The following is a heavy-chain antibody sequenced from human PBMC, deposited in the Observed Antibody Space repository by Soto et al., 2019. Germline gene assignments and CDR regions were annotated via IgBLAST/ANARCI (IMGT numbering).Heavy chain of an antibody. Sequence: QVQFQESGPGLVKPSETLSLTCTVSGGSIDNYYCSWFRQPPGKGLDWIGYISYSGYSDHNFALKRXFAXIRDTSQTESSITLEAVSTTGTAVYYCATRGFGPVHGHVDVWGQATTVIGSS. J-gene: IGHJ6*02. CDR3: ATRGFGPVHGHVDV. D-gene: IGHD3-10*01. V-gene: IGHV4-59*08. CDR1: GGSIDNYY. CDR2: ISYSGYS.